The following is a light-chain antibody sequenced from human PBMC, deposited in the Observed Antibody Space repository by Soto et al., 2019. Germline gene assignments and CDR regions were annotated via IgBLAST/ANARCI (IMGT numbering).Light chain of an antibody. CDR2: SAS. J-gene: IGKJ4*01. CDR3: QQYNEWPLT. Sequence: EIVMTQSPATLSVSPGERATLSCRASQSVSNNLAWYQQKPGQAPRLLIYSASTRATGIPARFSGSASGTESTLSISSLQSEDFAVYYCQQYNEWPLTFGGGTKVETK. CDR1: QSVSNN. V-gene: IGKV3-15*01.